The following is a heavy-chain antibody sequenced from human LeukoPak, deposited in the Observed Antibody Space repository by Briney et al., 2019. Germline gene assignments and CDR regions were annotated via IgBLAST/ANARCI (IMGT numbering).Heavy chain of an antibody. V-gene: IGHV3-7*01. D-gene: IGHD6-19*01. CDR3: ARVEYSSGWYGETHDDY. J-gene: IGHJ4*02. CDR1: GFTFSSYW. Sequence: QAGGSLRLSCAASGFTFSSYWMSWVRQAPGKGLEWVANIKKDGSEKYYVDAVKGRFTISRDNAKTSLYLQMNSLRAEDTAVYYCARVEYSSGWYGETHDDYWGQGTLVTVSS. CDR2: IKKDGSEK.